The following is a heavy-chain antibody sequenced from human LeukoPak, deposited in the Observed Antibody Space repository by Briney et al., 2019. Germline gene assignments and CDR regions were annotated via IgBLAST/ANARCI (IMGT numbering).Heavy chain of an antibody. CDR1: GFTFSDYY. V-gene: IGHV3-11*01. Sequence: PGGSLRLSCAASGFTFSDYYMSWIRQAPGKGVEWVSYISSSGSVIYYADSVKGRFTISRDNAKNSLYLQMNSLRADDTAVYYCAKASAAGLYYYYYYMDVWGKGTTVTVSS. D-gene: IGHD6-13*01. J-gene: IGHJ6*03. CDR2: ISSSGSVI. CDR3: AKASAAGLYYYYYYMDV.